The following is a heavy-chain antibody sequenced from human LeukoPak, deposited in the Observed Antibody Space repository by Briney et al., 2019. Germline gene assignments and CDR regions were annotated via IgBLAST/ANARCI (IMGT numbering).Heavy chain of an antibody. V-gene: IGHV3-23*01. Sequence: QAGGSLRLSCAASGFTFSSYAMSWVRQAPGKGLEWVSAISGSGGSTYYADSVKGRFTISRDNSKNTLYLQMNSLRAEDTAVCYCAKDYDSRGDYFDYWGQGTLVTVSS. J-gene: IGHJ4*02. CDR1: GFTFSSYA. CDR2: ISGSGGST. CDR3: AKDYDSRGDYFDY. D-gene: IGHD3-22*01.